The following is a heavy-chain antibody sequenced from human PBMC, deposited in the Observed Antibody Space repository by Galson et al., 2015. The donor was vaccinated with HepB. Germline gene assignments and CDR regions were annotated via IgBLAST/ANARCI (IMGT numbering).Heavy chain of an antibody. J-gene: IGHJ4*02. V-gene: IGHV3-21*03. D-gene: IGHD2-15*01. CDR2: ISSSSSYI. CDR1: GFTFSSYS. CDR3: ARDGYCSGGSCYSPNDY. Sequence: SLRLSCAASGFTFSSYSMNWVRQAPGKGLEWVSSISSSSSYIYYADSVKGRFTISRDNAKNSLYLQMNSLRAEDTAVYYCARDGYCSGGSCYSPNDYWGQGTLVTVSS.